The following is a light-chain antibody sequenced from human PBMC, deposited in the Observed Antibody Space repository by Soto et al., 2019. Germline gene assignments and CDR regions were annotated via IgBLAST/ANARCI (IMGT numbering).Light chain of an antibody. CDR3: QSYDSSLSGYV. V-gene: IGLV1-40*01. J-gene: IGLJ1*01. CDR2: GNS. CDR1: SYNIGAGYD. Sequence: QSVLTQPPSVSGAPGQRVTISCTGSSYNIGAGYDVHWYQQLPGTAPKLLIYGNSNRPSGVPDRFSGPKSGTSASLAITGLQAEDEADYYCQSYDSSLSGYVFGTGTKVTVL.